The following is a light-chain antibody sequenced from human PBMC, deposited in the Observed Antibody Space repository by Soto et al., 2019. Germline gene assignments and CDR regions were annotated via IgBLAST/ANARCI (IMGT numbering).Light chain of an antibody. Sequence: EIVLTQSPATLSLSPGERATLSCRASQSVSNYLAWYQQRPGQAPRLLIYDASKSATGIPARFSGSGSGTDFTLTISSLEPEDFAVYYCQQRSNWPRFTFGQGTKVDIK. J-gene: IGKJ2*01. CDR2: DAS. CDR3: QQRSNWPRFT. CDR1: QSVSNY. V-gene: IGKV3-11*01.